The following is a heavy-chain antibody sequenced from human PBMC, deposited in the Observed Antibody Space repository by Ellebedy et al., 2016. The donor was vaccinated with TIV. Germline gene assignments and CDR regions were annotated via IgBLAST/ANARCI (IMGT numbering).Heavy chain of an antibody. CDR1: GLTFSSHA. CDR2: ITESGGNT. V-gene: IGHV3-23*01. D-gene: IGHD1-26*01. CDR3: ATGTAGATTI. Sequence: PGGSLRLSCAASGLTFSSHAMSWVRQAPGKGLEWVSSITESGGNTYYADSVKGRFTISRDNSKDTLFLQMNSLRAEDTAVYFCATGTAGATTIWGQGSQVTVSS. J-gene: IGHJ4*02.